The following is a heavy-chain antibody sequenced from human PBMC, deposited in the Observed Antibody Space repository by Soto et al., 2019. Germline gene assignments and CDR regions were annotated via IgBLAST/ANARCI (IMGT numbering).Heavy chain of an antibody. Sequence: QVQLQESGPGLVKPSETLSLTCTVSGGSISNYYWSWIRQPPGKGLEWIGYIYYSGSTNYNPSLKRPVTISVDTSTNQFSLKLSSVPAADTAVYYCARRWAPAGKTTFDSWGQGTLVTVSS. CDR2: IYYSGST. V-gene: IGHV4-59*08. CDR3: ARRWAPAGKTTFDS. CDR1: GGSISNYY. J-gene: IGHJ4*02. D-gene: IGHD6-13*01.